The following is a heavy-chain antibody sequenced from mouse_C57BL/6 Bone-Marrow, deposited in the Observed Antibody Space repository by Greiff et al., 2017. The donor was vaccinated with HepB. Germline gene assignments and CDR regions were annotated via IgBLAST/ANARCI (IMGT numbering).Heavy chain of an antibody. CDR3: ARDYYGSSYSFAY. J-gene: IGHJ3*01. D-gene: IGHD1-1*01. V-gene: IGHV1-78*01. CDR2: IYPRDGST. Sequence: QVQLQQSDAVLVKPGASVKISCKASGYTFTDHTIHWMKQRPEQGLEWIGYIYPRDGSTKYNGKFKGKATLTADKSSSTAYMQLNSLTSEDSAVYVGARDYYGSSYSFAYWGQGTLVTVSA. CDR1: GYTFTDHT.